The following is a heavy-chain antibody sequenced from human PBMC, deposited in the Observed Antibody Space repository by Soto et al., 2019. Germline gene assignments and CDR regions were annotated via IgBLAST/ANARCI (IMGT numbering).Heavy chain of an antibody. CDR3: ARDPYSSGGSCFLDY. D-gene: IGHD2-15*01. CDR1: GYTFTSYA. V-gene: IGHV1-3*01. Sequence: ASVKVSCKASGYTFTSYAMHWVRQAPGQRLEWMGWINAGNGNTKYSQKFQGRVTITRDTSASTAYMELSSLRSEDTAVYYCARDPYSSGGSCFLDYWGQGTLVTVSS. J-gene: IGHJ4*02. CDR2: INAGNGNT.